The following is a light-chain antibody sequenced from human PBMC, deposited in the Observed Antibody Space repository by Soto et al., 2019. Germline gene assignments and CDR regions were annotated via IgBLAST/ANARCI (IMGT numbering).Light chain of an antibody. CDR2: DAS. J-gene: IGKJ2*01. CDR1: QSVSSTF. CDR3: QQYGNSPYT. Sequence: EIVLMQSPSTLSLSPGERATLSCRASQSVSSTFLSWYQQKPGQAPRLLIFDASSRATGIPDRFSGSGSGIYFTLTISRLEPEDFAVYFCQQYGNSPYTFGQGTKLEI. V-gene: IGKV3-20*01.